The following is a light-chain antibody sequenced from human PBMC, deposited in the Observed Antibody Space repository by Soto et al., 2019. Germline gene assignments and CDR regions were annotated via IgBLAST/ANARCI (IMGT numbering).Light chain of an antibody. CDR2: LGS. J-gene: IGKJ4*01. Sequence: DIVMTQSPLSLPVTPGEPASISCRSSQSLLHSNGYNYLDWYLQKPGQSPQLLIYLGSNRASGVPDRFSGSGSXTDFTLKISRVEAEDVGVYYCMQALQTPSFGG. CDR1: QSLLHSNGYNY. V-gene: IGKV2-28*01. CDR3: MQALQTPS.